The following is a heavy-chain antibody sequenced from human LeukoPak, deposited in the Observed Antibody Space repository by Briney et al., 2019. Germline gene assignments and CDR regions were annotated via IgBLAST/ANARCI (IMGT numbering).Heavy chain of an antibody. Sequence: GESLKISCKGSGYRFTNYWIAWVRQMPGKGLEWMGIIYPGDSDTRYSPSFQGQVTISADKSINTAYLQWSSLKASDTAMYFCARRLYDSSGHHFDYWGQGTLVTVSS. CDR3: ARRLYDSSGHHFDY. CDR2: IYPGDSDT. V-gene: IGHV5-51*01. D-gene: IGHD3-22*01. CDR1: GYRFTNYW. J-gene: IGHJ4*02.